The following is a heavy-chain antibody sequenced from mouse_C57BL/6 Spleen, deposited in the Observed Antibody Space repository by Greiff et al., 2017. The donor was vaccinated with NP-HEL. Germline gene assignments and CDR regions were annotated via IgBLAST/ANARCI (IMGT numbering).Heavy chain of an antibody. CDR1: GYTFTDYE. CDR2: IDPETGGT. J-gene: IGHJ1*03. CDR3: TRELLRGVYFDV. Sequence: VQLQQSGAELVRPGASVTLSCKASGYTFTDYEMHWVKQTPVHGLEWIGAIDPETGGTAYNQKFKGKAILTADKSSSTAYMELRSLTSEDSAVYYCTRELLRGVYFDVWGTGTTVTVSS. D-gene: IGHD1-1*01. V-gene: IGHV1-15*01.